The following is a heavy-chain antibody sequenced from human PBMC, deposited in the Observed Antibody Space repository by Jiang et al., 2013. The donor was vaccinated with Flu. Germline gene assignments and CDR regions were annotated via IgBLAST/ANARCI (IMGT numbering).Heavy chain of an antibody. CDR2: IHNSGTT. CDR1: SGSISSHY. J-gene: IGHJ6*02. D-gene: IGHD2-21*02. Sequence: GSGLVKPSETLSLTCTVSSGSISSHYWSWIRQPPGKGLEWIGYIHNSGTTNYNPSLKSRVTISIDTSTNQFSLKLISVTAPDTAVYYCARSYCGGDCYSMFGYSYYGMDVWGQGT. CDR3: ARSYCGGDCYSMFGYSYYGMDV. V-gene: IGHV4-59*08.